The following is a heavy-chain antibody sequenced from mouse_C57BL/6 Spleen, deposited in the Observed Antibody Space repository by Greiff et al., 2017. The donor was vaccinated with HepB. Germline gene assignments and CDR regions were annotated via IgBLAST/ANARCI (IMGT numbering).Heavy chain of an antibody. Sequence: EVQLVESGGGLVQPGGSLKLSCAASGFTFSDYYMYWVRQTPEKRLEWVAYISNGGGSTYYPDTVKGRFTISRDNAKNTLYLQMSRLKSEDTAMYYCARPYSNYDYAMDYWGQGTSVTVSS. CDR2: ISNGGGST. V-gene: IGHV5-12*01. CDR3: ARPYSNYDYAMDY. CDR1: GFTFSDYY. D-gene: IGHD2-5*01. J-gene: IGHJ4*01.